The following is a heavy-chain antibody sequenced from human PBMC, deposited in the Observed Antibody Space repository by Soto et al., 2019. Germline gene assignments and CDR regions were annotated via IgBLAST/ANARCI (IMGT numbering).Heavy chain of an antibody. CDR2: IYHSGST. CDR1: SGSISSGGYS. J-gene: IGHJ4*02. V-gene: IGHV4-30-2*01. D-gene: IGHD3-3*01. Sequence: ASETLSLTCAVSSGSISSGGYSWSWIRQPPGRGLEWIGYIYHSGSTYYNPSLKSRVTISVDRSKNQFSLKLSSVTAADTAVYYCARDRSGAWSGYYRLDYWGQGTLVTVSS. CDR3: ARDRSGAWSGYYRLDY.